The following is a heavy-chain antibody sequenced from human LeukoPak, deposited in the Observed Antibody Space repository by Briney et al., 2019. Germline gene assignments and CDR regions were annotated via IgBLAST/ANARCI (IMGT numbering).Heavy chain of an antibody. V-gene: IGHV4-59*08. CDR2: IYYSGST. Sequence: KPSETLSLTCTVSGGSISSYYWSWIRQHPGKGLEWIGYIYYSGSTNYNPSLKSRVTISVDTSKNQFSLKLSSVTAADTAVYYCARLSTSGSRLDYWGQGTLVTVSS. J-gene: IGHJ4*02. CDR3: ARLSTSGSRLDY. CDR1: GGSISSYY. D-gene: IGHD1-26*01.